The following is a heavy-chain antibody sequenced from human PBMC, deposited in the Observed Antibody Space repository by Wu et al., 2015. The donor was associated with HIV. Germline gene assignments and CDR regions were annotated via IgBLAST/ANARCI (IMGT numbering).Heavy chain of an antibody. J-gene: IGHJ4*02. V-gene: IGHV1-2*02. Sequence: QVQLVQSGAEVKKPGASVKVSCEASGYTFGAFYIHWVRQAPGQGLEWMGWINPHSADTIYAQKFQGRVTMTRDTSISTAYMELNRLRSDDTAVYFCARADYFGFGGLILGPLTPWGRGTLVTVSS. CDR1: GYTFGAFY. CDR2: INPHSADT. D-gene: IGHD3-10*01. CDR3: ARADYFGFGGLILGPLTP.